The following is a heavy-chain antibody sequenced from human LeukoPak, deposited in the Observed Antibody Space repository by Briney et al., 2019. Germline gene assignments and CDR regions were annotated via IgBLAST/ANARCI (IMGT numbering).Heavy chain of an antibody. CDR2: INAYNGNT. CDR1: GYTFTYYV. V-gene: IGHV1-18*01. D-gene: IGHD1-26*01. Sequence: ALVKVSGKTSGYTFTYYVVSRVRQAPGKGLKWMGWINAYNGNTNDAQKFQGRVTMTTDTSTSTAYMELRSLRSDDTAVYYCARGEKPYDYWGQGTLVSVSS. CDR3: ARGEKPYDY. J-gene: IGHJ4*02.